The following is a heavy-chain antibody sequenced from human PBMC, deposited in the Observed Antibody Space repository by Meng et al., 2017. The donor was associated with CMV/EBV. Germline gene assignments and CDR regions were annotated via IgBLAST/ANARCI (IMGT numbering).Heavy chain of an antibody. CDR1: GFTFSSYV. V-gene: IGHV3-30-3*01. CDR3: ARDLDSYDSSGYLLDY. J-gene: IGHJ4*02. CDR2: ISYDGSNK. D-gene: IGHD3-22*01. Sequence: GESLKISCAASGFTFSSYVMHWVRQAPGKGLEWVAVISYDGSNKYYADSVKGRFTISRDNSKNTLYLQMNSLRAEDTAVYYCARDLDSYDSSGYLLDYWGQGTLVTVSS.